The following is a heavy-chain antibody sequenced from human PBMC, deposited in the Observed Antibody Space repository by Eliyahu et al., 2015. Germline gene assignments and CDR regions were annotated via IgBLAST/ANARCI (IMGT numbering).Heavy chain of an antibody. D-gene: IGHD3-22*01. CDR1: GGSISSSSYY. Sequence: QLQLQESGPGLVKPSETLSLTCTVSGGSISSSSYYWGWIRPPPGKGLEWIGSIYYSGSTYYXPSLKSRVTISVDTSKSQFSLKLSSVTAADTAVYYCARPYYYDSSGPRNSGFDYWGQGTLVTVSS. V-gene: IGHV4-39*01. CDR3: ARPYYYDSSGPRNSGFDY. J-gene: IGHJ4*02. CDR2: IYYSGST.